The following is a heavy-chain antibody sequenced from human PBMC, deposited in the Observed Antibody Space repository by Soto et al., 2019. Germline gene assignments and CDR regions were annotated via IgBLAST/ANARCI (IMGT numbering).Heavy chain of an antibody. CDR3: AKDQGGYYFDY. CDR1: GFTFSSYG. Sequence: VQLVESGGGVVQPGRSLRLSCAASGFTFSSYGMHWVRQAPGKGLEWVAVISYDGSNKYYADSVKGRFTISRDNSKNTLYLQMNSLRAEDTAVYYCAKDQGGYYFDYWGQGTLVTVSS. J-gene: IGHJ4*02. CDR2: ISYDGSNK. V-gene: IGHV3-30*18.